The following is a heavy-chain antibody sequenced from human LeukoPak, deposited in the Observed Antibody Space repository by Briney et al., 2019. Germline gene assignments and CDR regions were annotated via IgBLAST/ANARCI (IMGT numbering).Heavy chain of an antibody. Sequence: SETLSLTCTGSGGSISSYYWSWIRQPPGKGLEWIGYIYYSGSTNYNPSLKSRVTISVDTSKNQFSLKLSSVTAADTAVYYCARARYSYGPYYFDYWGQGTLVTVSS. CDR3: ARARYSYGPYYFDY. V-gene: IGHV4-59*01. CDR1: GGSISSYY. CDR2: IYYSGST. D-gene: IGHD5-18*01. J-gene: IGHJ4*02.